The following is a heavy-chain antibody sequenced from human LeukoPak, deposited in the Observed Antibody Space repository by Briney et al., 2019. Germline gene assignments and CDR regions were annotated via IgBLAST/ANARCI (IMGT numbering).Heavy chain of an antibody. V-gene: IGHV4-34*01. CDR3: ARGSSSWFFDY. Sequence: SETLSLTCAVYGGSFSGYYWSWIRQPPGKGLEWIGEINHNGSTNYNPSLKSRVTVSVDTSKNQFSLQLNSVTPEDTAVYYCARGSSSWFFDYWGQGTLVTVSS. CDR2: INHNGST. D-gene: IGHD6-13*01. CDR1: GGSFSGYY. J-gene: IGHJ4*02.